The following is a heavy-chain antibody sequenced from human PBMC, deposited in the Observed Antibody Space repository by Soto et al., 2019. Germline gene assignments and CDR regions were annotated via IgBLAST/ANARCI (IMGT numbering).Heavy chain of an antibody. CDR3: ATGGHNDGYNCYHGMDV. CDR1: GGIFTNNA. V-gene: IGHV1-69*01. Sequence: QVQVVQSGAEVKKPGSSVKVSCKVSGGIFTNNAISWVRQAPGQGLEWLGGVIPLFDTAYYAQIFRGRLRISADGATTPAYMELSGLTSADTAVYFCATGGHNDGYNCYHGMDVWGQGTTVTVS. D-gene: IGHD5-18*01. J-gene: IGHJ6*02. CDR2: VIPLFDTA.